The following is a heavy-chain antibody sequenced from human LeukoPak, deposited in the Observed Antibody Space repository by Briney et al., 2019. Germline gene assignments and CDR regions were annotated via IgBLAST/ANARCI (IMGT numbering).Heavy chain of an antibody. D-gene: IGHD3-22*01. V-gene: IGHV3-48*03. Sequence: GGSLRLSCAASGFTFSSYEMNWVRQAPGKGLEWVSYISSSGSTIYYADSVKGRFTISRDNAKNTLYLQMNSLRAEDTAVYYCAREGMITMIVVVITGSYFDYWGQGTLVTVSS. CDR3: AREGMITMIVVVITGSYFDY. J-gene: IGHJ4*02. CDR2: ISSSGSTI. CDR1: GFTFSSYE.